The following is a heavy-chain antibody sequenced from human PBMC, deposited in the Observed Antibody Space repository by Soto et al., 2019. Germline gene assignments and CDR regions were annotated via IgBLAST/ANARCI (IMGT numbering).Heavy chain of an antibody. Sequence: EVQLVESGGGLAQPGRSLRLPCAASGFIFDDYAMHWVRQAPGKGLEWVSGISWQSGSIRYADSVKGRFTISRDNAKNSLYLQMNSLRVEDTALYYCAKDMFSSSSAATFDYWGQGIPVTVSS. V-gene: IGHV3-9*01. CDR1: GFIFDDYA. CDR2: ISWQSGSI. D-gene: IGHD6-6*01. J-gene: IGHJ4*02. CDR3: AKDMFSSSSAATFDY.